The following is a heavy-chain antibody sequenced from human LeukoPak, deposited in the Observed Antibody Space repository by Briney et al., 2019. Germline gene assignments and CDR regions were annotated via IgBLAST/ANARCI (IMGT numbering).Heavy chain of an antibody. V-gene: IGHV4-39*07. Sequence: PSETLSLTCTVSGGSISSSSYYWGWIRQPPGKGLEWIGSIYYSWSTYYNPSLKSRVTISVDTSKNQFSLKLSSVTAADTAVYYCARDLPDNIVVPAAWDSWGQGTLVTVSS. J-gene: IGHJ4*02. D-gene: IGHD2-2*01. CDR1: GGSISSSSYY. CDR2: IYYSWST. CDR3: ARDLPDNIVVPAAWDS.